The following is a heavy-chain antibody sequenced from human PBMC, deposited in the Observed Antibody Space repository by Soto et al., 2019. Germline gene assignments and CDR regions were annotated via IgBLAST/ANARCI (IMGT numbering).Heavy chain of an antibody. CDR1: GVTFSSYA. CDR3: ARPMTTVTPYYYYYGMDV. CDR2: IIPIFGTA. Sequence: ASVKVSCKASGVTFSSYAISWVRQAPGQGLEWMGGIIPIFGTANYAQKFQGRVTITADKSTSTAYMELSSLRSEDTAVYYCARPMTTVTPYYYYYGMDVWGQGTTVTVSS. J-gene: IGHJ6*02. D-gene: IGHD4-17*01. V-gene: IGHV1-69*06.